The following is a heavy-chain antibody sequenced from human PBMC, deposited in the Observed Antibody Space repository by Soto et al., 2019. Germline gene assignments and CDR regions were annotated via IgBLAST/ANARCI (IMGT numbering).Heavy chain of an antibody. CDR1: GFTFSNYN. CDR2: ISGSSSYM. J-gene: IGHJ4*02. Sequence: EVQLVESGGGLVKPGGSLRLSCAASGFTFSNYNMNWVRQAPGKGLDWVSSISGSSSYMYYADSVRGRFTISRDNAKNSMYLQMSRLRAADTSVYYWVRVTTGSSDYDYWGQGTLVTVSS. D-gene: IGHD2-15*01. CDR3: VRVTTGSSDYDY. V-gene: IGHV3-21*01.